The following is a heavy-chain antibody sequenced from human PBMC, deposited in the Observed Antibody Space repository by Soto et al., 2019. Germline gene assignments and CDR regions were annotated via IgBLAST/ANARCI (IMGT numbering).Heavy chain of an antibody. V-gene: IGHV1-69*01. D-gene: IGHD3-16*01. Sequence: QVQLVQSGAEVKKPGSSVKVSCKASGGTFSSYAISWVRQAPGQGLEWMGGIIPIFGTANYAQKFQGRGKITAGEFTSTAYIGVRSLRSEDTGVYYCGGSTEGGIVVVFTAFDIWGQGTMVTVSS. J-gene: IGHJ3*02. CDR2: IIPIFGTA. CDR1: GGTFSSYA. CDR3: GGSTEGGIVVVFTAFDI.